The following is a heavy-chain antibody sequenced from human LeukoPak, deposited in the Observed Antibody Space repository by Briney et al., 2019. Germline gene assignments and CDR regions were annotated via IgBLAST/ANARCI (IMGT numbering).Heavy chain of an antibody. CDR2: VNPQGST. J-gene: IGHJ4*02. CDR3: AREGGPYRPLDY. CDR1: GGXITNTNY. Sequence: SETLSLTCVVSGGXITNTNYWTWVRQPPGKGLEWIGEVNPQGSTNYNPSLMGRVAISVDTSENHISLQLTSVTAADTAVYYCAREGGPYRPLDYSGQGTLVTVSS. V-gene: IGHV4-4*02.